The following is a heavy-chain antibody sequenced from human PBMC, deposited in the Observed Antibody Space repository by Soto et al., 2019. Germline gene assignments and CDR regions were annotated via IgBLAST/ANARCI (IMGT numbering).Heavy chain of an antibody. J-gene: IGHJ4*02. Sequence: GGSLRRYCEVSGFTFSAYWMHWVRKVPGKGLIWVSRISDDGSTTTYADSVKGRFTISRDNAKNTLYLQMNSLRADDTGLYYCTRGPRVSSTGTGAHWGQGTLVTVSS. CDR3: TRGPRVSSTGTGAH. CDR1: GFTFSAYW. CDR2: ISDDGSTT. V-gene: IGHV3-74*01. D-gene: IGHD1-1*01.